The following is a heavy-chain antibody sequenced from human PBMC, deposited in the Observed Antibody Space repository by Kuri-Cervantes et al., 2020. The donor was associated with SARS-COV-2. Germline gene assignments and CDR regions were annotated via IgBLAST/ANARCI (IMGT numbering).Heavy chain of an antibody. D-gene: IGHD4-17*01. CDR1: GFTFSSYS. CDR3: ARGPSYGDYGWVRY. J-gene: IGHJ4*02. V-gene: IGHV3-7*01. Sequence: GESLKISCAASGFTFSSYSMNWVRQAPGKGLEWVANIKQDGSEKYYVDSVKGRFAISRDNAKNSLYLQMNSLRDEDTAVYYCARGPSYGDYGWVRYWGQGTLVTVSS. CDR2: IKQDGSEK.